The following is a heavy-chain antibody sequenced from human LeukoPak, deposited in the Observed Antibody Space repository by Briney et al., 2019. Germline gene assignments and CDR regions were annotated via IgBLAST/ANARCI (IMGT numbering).Heavy chain of an antibody. D-gene: IGHD1-26*01. V-gene: IGHV4-59*08. CDR1: GGSLSSYY. J-gene: IGHJ4*02. Sequence: SETLSLTCTVSGGSLSSYYWSWLRQPPGKGLEWVGYIYYSGSTNYNPSLKSRVTISVDTSKNQFSLKLSSVTAADTAVYYCARSGSYSSFSDYWGQGTLVTVSS. CDR3: ARSGSYSSFSDY. CDR2: IYYSGST.